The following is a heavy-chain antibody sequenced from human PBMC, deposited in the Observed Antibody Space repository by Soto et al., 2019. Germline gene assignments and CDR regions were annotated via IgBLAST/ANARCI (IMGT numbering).Heavy chain of an antibody. V-gene: IGHV1-18*01. Sequence: ASVKVSCKASGYTFKNYGIKWVRQAPGQGLEWVGWITTYNGNRYSAEKFQGRVTMTTDTSTSTTYMELRSLTSDDTAVYYCATLPPRIVVTLLPIPSWGQGIQVTVSS. CDR1: GYTFKNYG. J-gene: IGHJ5*02. CDR3: ATLPPRIVVTLLPIPS. D-gene: IGHD2-21*01. CDR2: ITTYNGNR.